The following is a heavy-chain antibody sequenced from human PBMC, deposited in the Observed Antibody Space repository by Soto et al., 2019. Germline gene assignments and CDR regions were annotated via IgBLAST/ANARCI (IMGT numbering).Heavy chain of an antibody. Sequence: EVQLLESGGGLEQPGGSLRLSCAASGFTFSSYAMSWVRQAPGKGLEWVSVVSGSGGTTYYAASVRGRFTISRDNSKNTLYLHMNSLRAADTAVYDCAKDPKYSSRSYCQFDYWGQGTLVTVSS. D-gene: IGHD6-13*01. V-gene: IGHV3-23*01. CDR3: AKDPKYSSRSYCQFDY. J-gene: IGHJ4*02. CDR1: GFTFSSYA. CDR2: VSGSGGTT.